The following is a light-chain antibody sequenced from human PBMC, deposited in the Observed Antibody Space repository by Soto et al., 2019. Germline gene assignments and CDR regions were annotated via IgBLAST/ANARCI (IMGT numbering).Light chain of an antibody. CDR2: KAS. J-gene: IGKJ1*01. CDR1: QTISSW. V-gene: IGKV1-5*03. Sequence: DIQMTQSPSTLSGSVVDRVTITCRASQTISSWLAWYQQKPGKAPKLLIYKASTLKSGVPSRFSGSASGTEWTLTISSLQRDDFATYSCQHYNSYSQAFGQGTKVDI. CDR3: QHYNSYSQA.